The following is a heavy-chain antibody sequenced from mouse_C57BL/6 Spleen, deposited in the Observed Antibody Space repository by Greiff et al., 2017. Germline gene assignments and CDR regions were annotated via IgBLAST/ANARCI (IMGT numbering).Heavy chain of an antibody. D-gene: IGHD2-4*01. J-gene: IGHJ4*01. Sequence: EVQGVESGGGLVKPGGSLKLSCAASGFTFSSYAMSWVRQTPEKRLEWVATISDGGSYTYYPDNVKGRFTISRDKAKNNLYLQMSHLKSEDTAMYYCARDEYERAMDDWGQGTSVTVSS. CDR2: ISDGGSYT. V-gene: IGHV5-4*01. CDR1: GFTFSSYA. CDR3: ARDEYERAMDD.